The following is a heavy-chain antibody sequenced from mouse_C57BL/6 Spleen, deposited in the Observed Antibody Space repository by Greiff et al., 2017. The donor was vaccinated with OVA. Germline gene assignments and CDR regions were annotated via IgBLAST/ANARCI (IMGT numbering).Heavy chain of an antibody. CDR3: ARQAVGAAMDY. D-gene: IGHD1-1*01. V-gene: IGHV5-15*01. CDR2: ISNLAYSI. CDR1: GFTFSDYG. Sequence: EVMLVESVGGLVQPGGSLKLSCAASGFTFSDYGMAWVRQAPRKGPEWVAFISNLAYSIYYAATVPGRFTISRENAKNTLYLEMGSLRSYDTAMYYCARQAVGAAMDYWGQGTSVTVSS. J-gene: IGHJ4*01.